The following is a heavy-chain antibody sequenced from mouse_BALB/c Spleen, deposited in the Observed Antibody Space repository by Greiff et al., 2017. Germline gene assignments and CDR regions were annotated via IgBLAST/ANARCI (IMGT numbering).Heavy chain of an antibody. Sequence: EVKLVESGPGLVKPSQSLSLTCTVTGYSITSDYAWNWIRQFPGNKLEWMGYISYSGSTSYNPSLKSRISITRDTSKNQFFLQLNSVTTEDTATYYCARHNYGDHAMDYWGQGTSVTVSS. J-gene: IGHJ4*01. CDR2: ISYSGST. V-gene: IGHV3-2*02. CDR1: GYSITSDYA. CDR3: ARHNYGDHAMDY. D-gene: IGHD1-2*01.